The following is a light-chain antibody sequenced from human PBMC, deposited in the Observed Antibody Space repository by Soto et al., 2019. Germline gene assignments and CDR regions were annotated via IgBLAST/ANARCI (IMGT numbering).Light chain of an antibody. CDR1: QSISDN. J-gene: IGKJ4*01. V-gene: IGKV3-15*01. CDR3: QQYKSWPPLT. CDR2: GAS. Sequence: DIVMKQSPAILSVSLGERATLSCLASQSISDNLAWYEQRSGQAPRLLIYGASTRATGVPARFSGSGSGTEFTLTISSLQSDDFAIYYCQQYKSWPPLTFGGGTKVE.